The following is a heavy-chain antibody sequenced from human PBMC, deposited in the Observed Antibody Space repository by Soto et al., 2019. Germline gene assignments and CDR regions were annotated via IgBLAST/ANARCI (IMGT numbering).Heavy chain of an antibody. D-gene: IGHD5-12*01. CDR3: LRGNSGYGNFDY. V-gene: IGHV3-74*01. CDR1: GFTFSSYW. Sequence: GGSLRLSCAASGFTFSSYWMHWVRQAPGKGLVWVSRIKGDGSETNYADSVKGRFTISRDNAKNTLYLQLNSLRAEDTAVYYCLRGNSGYGNFDYWGQGTRVTVS. CDR2: IKGDGSET. J-gene: IGHJ4*02.